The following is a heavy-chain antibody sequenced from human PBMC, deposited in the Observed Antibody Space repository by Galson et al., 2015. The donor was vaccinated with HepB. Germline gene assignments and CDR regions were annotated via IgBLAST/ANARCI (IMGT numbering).Heavy chain of an antibody. D-gene: IGHD4-23*01. CDR2: IIPIIGIA. Sequence: SVKVSCKASGCTFSSYAISWVRQAPGQGLEWMGGIIPIIGIANYAQKFQGRVTITADKSTSTAYMELSSLRSEDTAVYYCARTRPRTTVARDPSDLTGGQDDWGQGTLVTVSS. V-gene: IGHV1-69*10. CDR3: ARTRPRTTVARDPSDLTGGQDD. J-gene: IGHJ4*02. CDR1: GCTFSSYA.